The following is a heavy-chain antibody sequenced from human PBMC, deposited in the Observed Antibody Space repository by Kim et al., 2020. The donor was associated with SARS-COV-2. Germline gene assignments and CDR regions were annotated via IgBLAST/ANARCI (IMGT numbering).Heavy chain of an antibody. D-gene: IGHD2-2*01. CDR3: ARVGRYAGSWGDS. CDR2: ISAYNGYT. V-gene: IGHV1-18*01. CDR1: GYTFTDYG. Sequence: ASVKVSCRASGYTFTDYGICWVRQAPGRGLEWMGWISAYNGYTYYADKMEGRVTMTTDTSTNTAYMELTSLKSGDTAVYYCARVGRYAGSWGDSWGQGTLVTVSS. J-gene: IGHJ4*02.